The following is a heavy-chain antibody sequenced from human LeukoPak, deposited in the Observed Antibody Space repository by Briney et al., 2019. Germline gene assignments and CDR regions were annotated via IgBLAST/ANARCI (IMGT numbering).Heavy chain of an antibody. D-gene: IGHD3-3*01. J-gene: IGHJ4*02. Sequence: PSETLSLTCTVSGGSIISYYWTWIRQPPGKGLEWIWYIYYSGSTNYNPSRKSRVTISVVSSKNQFSLKLTSVTAAGTALHYCAGGGVVIPTVYYFDYWGQGTLVTVSS. V-gene: IGHV4-59*03. CDR1: GGSIISYY. CDR2: IYYSGST. CDR3: AGGGVVIPTVYYFDY.